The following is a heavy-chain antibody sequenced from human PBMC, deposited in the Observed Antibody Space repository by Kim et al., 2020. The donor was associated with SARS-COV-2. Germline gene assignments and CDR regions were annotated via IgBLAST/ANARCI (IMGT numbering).Heavy chain of an antibody. CDR2: ISYDGSNK. J-gene: IGHJ3*02. V-gene: IGHV3-30*04. Sequence: GGSLRLSCAASGFTFSSYAMHWVRQAPGKGLEWVAVISYDGSNKYYVDSVKGRFTISRDNSKNTLYLQMNSLRAEDTAVYYCAREGDDFWSGYHGAFDIWGQGTMVTVSS. CDR3: AREGDDFWSGYHGAFDI. CDR1: GFTFSSYA. D-gene: IGHD3-3*01.